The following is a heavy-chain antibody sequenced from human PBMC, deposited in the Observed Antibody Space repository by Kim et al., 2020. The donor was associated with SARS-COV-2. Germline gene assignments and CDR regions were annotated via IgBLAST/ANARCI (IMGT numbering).Heavy chain of an antibody. CDR1: GVSISTNYHY. J-gene: IGHJ4*02. Sequence: SETPSLTCSVSGVSISTNYHYWGWVRQPPGKGLEWIGSVYNSGTTYYNPSLKSRVTISGDTSKNQFSLNMRSVTAADTAVYYCACNVGSTPDYYFDYWGRGALVTVSS. CDR2: VYNSGTT. V-gene: IGHV4-39*07. CDR3: ACNVGSTPDYYFDY. D-gene: IGHD1-26*01.